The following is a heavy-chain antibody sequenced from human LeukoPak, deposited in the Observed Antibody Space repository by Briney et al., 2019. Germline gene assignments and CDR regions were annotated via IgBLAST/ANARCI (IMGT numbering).Heavy chain of an antibody. D-gene: IGHD3-22*01. CDR1: GFTFSSYS. CDR2: ISSSSSYI. Sequence: GGSLRLSCAASGFTFSSYSMNWVRQAPGKGLEWVSSISSSSSYIYYADSVKGRFTISRDNAKNSLYLQMSSLRAEDTAVYYCASTTYYYDSSGYTSAWFDPWGQGTLVTVSS. V-gene: IGHV3-21*01. J-gene: IGHJ5*02. CDR3: ASTTYYYDSSGYTSAWFDP.